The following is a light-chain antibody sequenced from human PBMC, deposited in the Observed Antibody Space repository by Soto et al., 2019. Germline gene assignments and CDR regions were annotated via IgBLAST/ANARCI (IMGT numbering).Light chain of an antibody. CDR3: QQYNTYPLT. Sequence: DIQMTQSPSTLSASVGDRVTITCRASQSISNWLAWYQQKPGKAPKLLIYKASSLESGVTSRFSGSGSGTGFTLTITGLQTDDFATYYCQQYNTYPLTFGGGTKVEIK. J-gene: IGKJ4*01. CDR2: KAS. V-gene: IGKV1-5*03. CDR1: QSISNW.